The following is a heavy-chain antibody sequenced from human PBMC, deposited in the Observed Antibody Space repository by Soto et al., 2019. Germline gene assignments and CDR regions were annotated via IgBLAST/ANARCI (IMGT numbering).Heavy chain of an antibody. CDR2: ISGSGGST. V-gene: IGHV3-23*01. D-gene: IGHD2-21*01. CDR1: GFTFSSYA. J-gene: IGHJ5*02. Sequence: EVQLLESGGGLVQPGGSLRLSCAASGFTFSSYAMSWVRQAPGKGLEWVSAISGSGGSTYYADSVKGRFTISRDNSKNTLYLQMNSLRAEDTAVYYCAKGGLGLWWTRNWFDPWGQGTLVTVSS. CDR3: AKGGLGLWWTRNWFDP.